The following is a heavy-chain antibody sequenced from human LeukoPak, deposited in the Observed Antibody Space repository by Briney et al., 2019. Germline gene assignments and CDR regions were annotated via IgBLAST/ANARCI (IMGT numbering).Heavy chain of an antibody. CDR2: ISGNGVGT. Sequence: PGGSLRLSCAASGFTFSSYAMNWVRQAPGKGLEWVSAISGNGVGTYYADSVKGRFTISRDNSKNTLYLQMNSLRAEDTAVYYCAKTPNKGDIRADRDYWGQGTLVTVSS. CDR1: GFTFSSYA. J-gene: IGHJ4*02. D-gene: IGHD2-15*01. V-gene: IGHV3-23*01. CDR3: AKTPNKGDIRADRDY.